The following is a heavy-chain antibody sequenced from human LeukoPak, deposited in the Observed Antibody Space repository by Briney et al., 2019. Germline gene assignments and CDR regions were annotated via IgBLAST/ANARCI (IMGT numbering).Heavy chain of an antibody. V-gene: IGHV3-23*01. J-gene: IGHJ3*02. Sequence: GGSLTLSCVASGFTFTSYAMGWVRQPPGKRREWVSSLTDSGGTTYYVDSVRGRFTISRDNSKNTLYLHMNSLRAEDTAMYYCAKKRDAFDIWGQGTVVAVSS. D-gene: IGHD5-24*01. CDR1: GFTFTSYA. CDR3: AKKRDAFDI. CDR2: LTDSGGTT.